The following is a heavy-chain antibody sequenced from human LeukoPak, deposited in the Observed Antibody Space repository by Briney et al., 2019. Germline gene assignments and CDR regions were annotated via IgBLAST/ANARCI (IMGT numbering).Heavy chain of an antibody. CDR3: ARGLGITPAYFDY. V-gene: IGHV4-39*07. D-gene: IGHD3-10*01. CDR1: GGSISSSSYY. Sequence: PSETLSLTCTVSGGSISSSSYYWGWIRQPPGKGLEWIGSIYYSGSTYYNPSLKSRVTISVDTSKNQFSLKLSSMTAADTAVYYCARGLGITPAYFDYWGQGTLVTVSS. CDR2: IYYSGST. J-gene: IGHJ4*02.